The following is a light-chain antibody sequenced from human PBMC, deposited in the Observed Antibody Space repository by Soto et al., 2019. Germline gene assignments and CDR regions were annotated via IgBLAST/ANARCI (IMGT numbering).Light chain of an antibody. J-gene: IGKJ1*01. Sequence: DIQMTQSPSSLSASVGDRVTITCRASQSISSYLNWYQQKPGQAPKLLIYAASSLQSGVPSRFSGSGSGTDFILTISSLQPEDFAAFYCQQTYSTPWTFGQGTKVEIK. V-gene: IGKV1-39*01. CDR2: AAS. CDR3: QQTYSTPWT. CDR1: QSISSY.